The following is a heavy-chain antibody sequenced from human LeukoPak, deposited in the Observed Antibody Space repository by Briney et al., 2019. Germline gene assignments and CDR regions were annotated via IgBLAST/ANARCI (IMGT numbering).Heavy chain of an antibody. CDR2: INSDGSST. V-gene: IGHV3-74*01. CDR3: VKGGGTVVDY. CDR1: GFTFSNYW. D-gene: IGHD3-16*01. J-gene: IGHJ4*02. Sequence: PGGSLRLSCAASGFTFSNYWMHWVRQAPGKGLVWVSRINSDGSSTTYADSVKGRFTDSKDKAKNTLNREMNSLRAEETAVYYGVKGGGTVVDYWGQGALVTVSS.